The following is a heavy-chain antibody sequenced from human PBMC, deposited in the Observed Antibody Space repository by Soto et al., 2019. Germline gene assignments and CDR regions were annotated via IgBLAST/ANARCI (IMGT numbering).Heavy chain of an antibody. CDR3: ARGGSGSQTVGY. CDR2: IYSRGGT. V-gene: IGHV3-66*01. Sequence: EVQVVESGGGLVQPGGSLRLSCAASGFTVSNNYMTWVRQAPGKGLEWVSLIYSRGGTDYADSVKGRFTISRDNSKNMVYLQMNSLRVEDTAVYYCARGGSGSQTVGYWRQGARVTVSS. J-gene: IGHJ4*02. CDR1: GFTVSNNY. D-gene: IGHD1-26*01.